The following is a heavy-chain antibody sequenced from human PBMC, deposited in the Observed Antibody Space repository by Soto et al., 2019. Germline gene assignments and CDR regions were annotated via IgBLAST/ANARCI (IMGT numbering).Heavy chain of an antibody. CDR2: ITWNSGII. Sequence: EVQLVESGGGLVQPGRSLRLSCAASGFTFDDYAMHWVRQPPGKGLEWVSGITWNSGIIGYADSVKGRFTISRDNAKNSLYLPMNSLRPEDTALYYCAKDQGYSTSYYGYVDLWGRGTLVTVSS. CDR1: GFTFDDYA. D-gene: IGHD6-13*01. V-gene: IGHV3-9*01. CDR3: AKDQGYSTSYYGYVDL. J-gene: IGHJ2*01.